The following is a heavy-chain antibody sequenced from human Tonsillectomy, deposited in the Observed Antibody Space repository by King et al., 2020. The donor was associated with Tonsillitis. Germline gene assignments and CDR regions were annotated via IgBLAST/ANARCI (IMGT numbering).Heavy chain of an antibody. J-gene: IGHJ3*02. CDR2: IYPDDSDT. Sequence: QLVQSGAEVKKPGKSLKISCKGSGYSFTSYWIGWVRQMPGKGLEWIGIIYPDDSDTRYSPSFQGQVTISADTSISTAYLQWSSLKASDTAMYYCARSSGSSGWYDAFDIWGQGTMVTVSS. V-gene: IGHV5-51*03. D-gene: IGHD6-19*01. CDR3: ARSSGSSGWYDAFDI. CDR1: GYSFTSYW.